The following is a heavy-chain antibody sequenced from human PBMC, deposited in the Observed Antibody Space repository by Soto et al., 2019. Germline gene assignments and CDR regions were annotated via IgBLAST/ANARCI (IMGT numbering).Heavy chain of an antibody. V-gene: IGHV3-15*07. J-gene: IGHJ5*02. Sequence: EVQLVESGGGLAKPGGSLRLSCAASGFTFSDAWMNWVRQAPGKGLEWVGRIKTKIDGGRIDYAAPAKGRFTISRDDSKNTLDLKMDSLKTEDTAVYFCTTEHGTSIVSNWFDPWGQGTLVSVSS. D-gene: IGHD3-16*02. CDR2: IKTKIDGGRI. CDR3: TTEHGTSIVSNWFDP. CDR1: GFTFSDAW.